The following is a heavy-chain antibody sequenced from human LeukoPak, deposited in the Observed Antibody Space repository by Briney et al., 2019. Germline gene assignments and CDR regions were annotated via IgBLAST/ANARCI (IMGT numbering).Heavy chain of an antibody. D-gene: IGHD6-13*01. V-gene: IGHV3-23*01. CDR2: IRGSGGST. Sequence: GGSLRLSCAASGFTFSSYAMSWVRQAPGKGLEWVSAIRGSGGSTYYADSVKGRFTISRDNSKNTLYLQMNSLRAEDTAVYYCAKDGSSSFGFDIWGQGTMVTVSS. J-gene: IGHJ3*02. CDR1: GFTFSSYA. CDR3: AKDGSSSFGFDI.